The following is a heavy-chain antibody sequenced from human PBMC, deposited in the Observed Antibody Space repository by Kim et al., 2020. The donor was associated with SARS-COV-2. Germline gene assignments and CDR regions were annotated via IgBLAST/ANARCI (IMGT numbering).Heavy chain of an antibody. CDR1: GFTFSTYA. V-gene: IGHV3-23*01. CDR3: VRRSPGGTFYFDF. CDR2: INGRGDGT. Sequence: GGSLRLSCAASGFTFSTYAMSWVRQAPGKGLQWVSSINGRGDGTVYADSVKGRFTISRDYSKDTLFLQMNALRDDDTAVYYCVRRSPGGTFYFDFWGQGTLVTVSS. J-gene: IGHJ4*02. D-gene: IGHD2-15*01.